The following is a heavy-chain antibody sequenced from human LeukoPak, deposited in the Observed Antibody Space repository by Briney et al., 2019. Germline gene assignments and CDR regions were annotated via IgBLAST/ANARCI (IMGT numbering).Heavy chain of an antibody. CDR2: ISAYNGNT. D-gene: IGHD2-2*01. CDR3: ARDFPIVVVPAAMRDYYGMDV. V-gene: IGHV1-18*04. CDR1: GYTFTSYG. Sequence: ASVKVSCKASGYTFTSYGISWVRQAPGQGLEWMGWISAYNGNTNYAQKLQGRVTITTDTSTSTAYMELRSLRSDDTAVHYCARDFPIVVVPAAMRDYYGMDVWGKGTTVTVSS. J-gene: IGHJ6*04.